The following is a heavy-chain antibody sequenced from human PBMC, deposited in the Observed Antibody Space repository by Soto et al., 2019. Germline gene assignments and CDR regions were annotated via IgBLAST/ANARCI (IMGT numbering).Heavy chain of an antibody. CDR3: ATETEMYTSDRAFDI. Sequence: QVHLVQSGAEVKKPGASVKVSCRVSEYTLTELSMHWVRQAPGKGLEWMGGFDPEDGETIYAQKFQGRVTMTEDTSTDTDYMELGSLRSEDTAMYYCATETEMYTSDRAFDIWGQGTMVTVSS. J-gene: IGHJ3*02. CDR1: EYTLTELS. CDR2: FDPEDGET. V-gene: IGHV1-24*01. D-gene: IGHD1-20*01.